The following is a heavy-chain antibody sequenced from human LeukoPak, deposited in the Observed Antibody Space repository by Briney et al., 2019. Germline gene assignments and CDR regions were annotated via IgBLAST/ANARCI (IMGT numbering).Heavy chain of an antibody. CDR3: TTDNWNDEVGDFDY. CDR1: GFTFSNAW. Sequence: GGSLSLSCAASGFTFSNAWMSWVRQAPGRGLEWVGRIKSKTDGGTTDYAAPVKGRFTISRDDPKNTLYLQMNSLKTEDTAVYYCTTDNWNDEVGDFDYWGQGTLVTVSS. J-gene: IGHJ4*02. CDR2: IKSKTDGGTT. V-gene: IGHV3-15*01. D-gene: IGHD1-20*01.